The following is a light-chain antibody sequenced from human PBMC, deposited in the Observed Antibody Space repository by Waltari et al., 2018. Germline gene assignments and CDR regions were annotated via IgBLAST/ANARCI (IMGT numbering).Light chain of an antibody. CDR3: QQSYSTPGT. CDR2: AAS. CDR1: QSISSY. V-gene: IGKV1-39*01. Sequence: DIQITQSPSSLSASVADRVPLTCRASQSISSYLNWYQQKPGKAPKLLIYAASSLQSGVPSRFSGSGSGTDFTLTISSLQPEDFATYYCQQSYSTPGTFGQGTKLEIK. J-gene: IGKJ2*02.